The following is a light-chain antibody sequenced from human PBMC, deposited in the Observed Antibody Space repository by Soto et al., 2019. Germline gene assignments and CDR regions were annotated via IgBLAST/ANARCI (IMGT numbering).Light chain of an antibody. J-gene: IGKJ5*01. V-gene: IGKV3-20*01. CDR3: QQYGSSPMT. Sequence: SVFTESPGILSFARWERVTLSFMAIQSVSSSYLAWYQQKPCQAPRLLIYGASSRATGIPDRFSGSGSGTDFTLTISRLEPEDFAVYYCQQYGSSPMTFGQGTRVEIK. CDR1: QSVSSSY. CDR2: GAS.